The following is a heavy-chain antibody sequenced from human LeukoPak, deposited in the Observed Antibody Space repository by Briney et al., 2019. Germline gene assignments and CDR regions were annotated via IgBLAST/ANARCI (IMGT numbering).Heavy chain of an antibody. CDR3: ARGPPEHPQGY. V-gene: IGHV1-8*01. CDR1: GYTFTSYD. D-gene: IGHD1-14*01. CDR2: MNPNSGNT. J-gene: IGHJ4*02. Sequence: ASVEVSCKASGYTFTSYDINWVRQATGQGLEWMGWMNPNSGNTGYAQKFQGRVTMTRSTSISTAYMGLSSLRSDDTAVYYCARGPPEHPQGYWGQGTLVTVSS.